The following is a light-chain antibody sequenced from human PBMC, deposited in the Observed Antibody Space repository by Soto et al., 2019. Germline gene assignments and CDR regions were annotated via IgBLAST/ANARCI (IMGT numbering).Light chain of an antibody. J-gene: IGLJ2*01. CDR1: SSNIGSNY. Sequence: QSVLTQPPSASGTPGQRVTISCSGSSSNIGSNYVYWYQQLPGTAPKLLIYRNNQRPSGVPDRFSGSKSGTSASLAISGLRSEDEADYFCAAWDDSLSALFGGETQLTVL. V-gene: IGLV1-47*01. CDR2: RNN. CDR3: AAWDDSLSAL.